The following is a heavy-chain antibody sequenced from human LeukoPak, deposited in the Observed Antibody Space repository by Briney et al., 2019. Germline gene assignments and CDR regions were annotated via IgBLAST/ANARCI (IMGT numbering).Heavy chain of an antibody. CDR2: IYPRDGST. J-gene: IGHJ4*02. CDR3: ARDQEAFDY. V-gene: IGHV1-46*01. Sequence: GASVKVSCTASGGTFSSYAISWVRQAPGQGLEWMGMIYPRDGSTSYAQKFQGRVTVTRDTSTSTVHMELSGLRSEDMAVYYCARDQEAFDYWGQGTLVTVSS. CDR1: GGTFSSYA.